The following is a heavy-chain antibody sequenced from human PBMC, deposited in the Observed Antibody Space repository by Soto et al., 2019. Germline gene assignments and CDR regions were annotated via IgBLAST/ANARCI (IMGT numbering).Heavy chain of an antibody. D-gene: IGHD3-9*01. CDR3: ARVGERWQYFDWFYYFDP. V-gene: IGHV4-59*11. J-gene: IGHJ4*02. CDR1: GGSIGGRY. Sequence: PSETLSLTCTVSGGSIGGRYWGLIRQPPGKGLEWIGDVYNSGRSTSNPSLKSRVTMSADTSKNQLSLKVRSVTAADTAVYYCARVGERWQYFDWFYYFDPWGQGALVTVS. CDR2: VYNSGRS.